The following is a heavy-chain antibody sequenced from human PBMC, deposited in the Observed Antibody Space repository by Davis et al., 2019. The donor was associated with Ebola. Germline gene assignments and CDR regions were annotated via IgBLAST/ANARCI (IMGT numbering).Heavy chain of an antibody. CDR3: ARGWLRSGFDN. CDR1: GDGVSLISGG. V-gene: IGHV6-1*01. D-gene: IGHD5-12*01. CDR2: TYYNSKWST. J-gene: IGHJ4*02. Sequence: HPQTPSLTRAISGDGVSLISGGWNWFRQSPSRGLEWLGRTYYNSKWSTSYAVFVKSRLTVDPDTSKNQFYLQLNSVTPEDTAVYYGARGWLRSGFDNWGQGTLVTVSS.